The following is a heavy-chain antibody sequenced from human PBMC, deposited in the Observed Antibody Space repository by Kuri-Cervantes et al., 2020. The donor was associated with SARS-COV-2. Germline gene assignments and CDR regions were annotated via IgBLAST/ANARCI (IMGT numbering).Heavy chain of an antibody. D-gene: IGHD2-21*01. CDR1: GFTFSSYA. CDR2: ISGSGGST. CDR3: ARVAGEGPIYYYHMDV. J-gene: IGHJ6*03. Sequence: GESLKISCAASGFTFSSYAMSWVRQAPGKGLEWVSAISGSGGSTYYADSVKGRFTISRDNSKNTLYLQMNSLRGDDTAVYYCARVAGEGPIYYYHMDVWGKGTTVTVSS. V-gene: IGHV3-23*01.